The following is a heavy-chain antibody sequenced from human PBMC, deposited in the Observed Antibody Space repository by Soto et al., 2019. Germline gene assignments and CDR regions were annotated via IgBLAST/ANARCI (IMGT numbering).Heavy chain of an antibody. CDR3: ARGYCTSSSCYPPDAFDI. Sequence: QVQLQQWGAGLLKPSETLSLTCAVYGGSFSDYYWSWIRQPPGKGLVWIGEINHNGNTNYNPSLETRVTISVHTSKNQVSLKLSSVTAADTAVYYCARGYCTSSSCYPPDAFDIWGQGTMVTVSS. CDR2: INHNGNT. D-gene: IGHD2-15*01. V-gene: IGHV4-34*01. J-gene: IGHJ3*02. CDR1: GGSFSDYY.